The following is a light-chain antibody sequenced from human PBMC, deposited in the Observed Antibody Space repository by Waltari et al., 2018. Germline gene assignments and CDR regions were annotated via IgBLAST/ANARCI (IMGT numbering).Light chain of an antibody. Sequence: QSVLSQPPSASGTPGQRVTIPCSGIPSNIVSNTVNWYQQLPGTAPKLLIYSNKQRPSGVPDRFSGSKSGTSASLAISGLQSEDEADYYCAAWDDSLNGYVFGTGTKVSVL. CDR2: SNK. J-gene: IGLJ1*01. CDR3: AAWDDSLNGYV. CDR1: PSNIVSNT. V-gene: IGLV1-44*01.